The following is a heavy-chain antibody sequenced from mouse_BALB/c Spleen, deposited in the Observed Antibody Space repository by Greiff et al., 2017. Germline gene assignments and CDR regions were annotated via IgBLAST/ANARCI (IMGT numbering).Heavy chain of an antibody. V-gene: IGHV1-55*01. CDR1: GYNFTSYW. CDR2: IYPGSGST. D-gene: IGHD1-1*01. Sequence: QVQLKQPGAELVKPGTSVKLSCKASGYNFTSYWINWVKLRPGQGLEWIGDIYPGSGSTNYNEKFKSKATLTVDTSSSTAYMQLSSLASEDSALYYCARRSKRYYGSSWGYAMDYWGQGTSVTVSS. J-gene: IGHJ4*01. CDR3: ARRSKRYYGSSWGYAMDY.